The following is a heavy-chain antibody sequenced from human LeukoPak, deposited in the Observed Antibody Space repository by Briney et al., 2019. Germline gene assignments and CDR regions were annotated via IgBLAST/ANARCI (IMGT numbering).Heavy chain of an antibody. CDR2: INWNSGIS. D-gene: IGHD4-17*01. V-gene: IGHV3-9*01. CDR3: ARDNGETYYYYYYMDV. CDR1: GFRFDDYA. J-gene: IGHJ6*03. Sequence: GGSLRLSCAASGFRFDDYAMHWVRQAPGKGLEWVAGINWNSGISDYADSVKGRFTISRDNAKNSLYLQMNSLRAEDTAVYYCARDNGETYYYYYYMDVWGKGTTVTVSS.